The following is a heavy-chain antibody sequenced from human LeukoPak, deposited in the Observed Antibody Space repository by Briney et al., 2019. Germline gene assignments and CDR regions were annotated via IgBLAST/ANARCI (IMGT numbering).Heavy chain of an antibody. V-gene: IGHV4-34*01. CDR3: AREGYYDLRFDY. CDR1: GGSFSGYY. D-gene: IGHD3-22*01. CDR2: INHSGST. J-gene: IGHJ4*02. Sequence: SETLSLTCAVYGGSFSGYYWSWIRQPPGKGLEWIGEINHSGSTNYNPSLKSRVTISVDTSKNQFSLKLSSVTAADTAVYYCAREGYYDLRFDYWGQGTLVTVSS.